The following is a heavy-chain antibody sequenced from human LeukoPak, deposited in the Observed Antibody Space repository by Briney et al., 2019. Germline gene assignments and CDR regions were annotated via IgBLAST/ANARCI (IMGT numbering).Heavy chain of an antibody. Sequence: GGSLRLSCAASGFTFSTYAMTWVRQTPGKRLEWVSAISGDGRTTYFADFVKGRFTGSRDNSKNTLYLQMNSLRAEDTAVYYCAKSYCSGGSCYSDLPYYFDFWGQGTPVTVSS. CDR2: ISGDGRTT. V-gene: IGHV3-23*01. J-gene: IGHJ4*02. D-gene: IGHD2-15*01. CDR3: AKSYCSGGSCYSDLPYYFDF. CDR1: GFTFSTYA.